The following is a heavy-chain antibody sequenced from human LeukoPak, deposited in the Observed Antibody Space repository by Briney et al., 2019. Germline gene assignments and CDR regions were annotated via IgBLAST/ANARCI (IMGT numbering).Heavy chain of an antibody. V-gene: IGHV3-7*01. Sequence: PGGSLRLSCAASGFIFGHYWMSWVRQAPGKGLEWVANIKEDGTMKFYADSVKGRFTISRDNVKKSLLLQMNSLGAEDMAGYYCARRRVAKDLWGQGTLVTVSS. CDR1: GFIFGHYW. CDR2: IKEDGTMK. J-gene: IGHJ4*02. D-gene: IGHD2-21*01. CDR3: ARRRVAKDL.